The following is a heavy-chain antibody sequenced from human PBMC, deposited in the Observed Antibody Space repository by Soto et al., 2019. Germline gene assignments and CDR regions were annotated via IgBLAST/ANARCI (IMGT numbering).Heavy chain of an antibody. J-gene: IGHJ4*02. CDR1: GYTFTRYD. CDR2: MNPNTGNS. CDR3: ARRAETNGWNGFGADKYYFDF. Sequence: SVKVSCKASGYTFTRYDIYWVRQATGQGLEWMGWMNPNTGNSGYAQKFQGRVTMTSDTSISTAHMELSSLRSEDTAVYYCARRAETNGWNGFGADKYYFDFWGQGTLVTVSS. D-gene: IGHD1-1*01. V-gene: IGHV1-8*01.